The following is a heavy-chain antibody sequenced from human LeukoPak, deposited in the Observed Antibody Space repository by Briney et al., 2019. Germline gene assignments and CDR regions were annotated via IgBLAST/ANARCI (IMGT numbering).Heavy chain of an antibody. V-gene: IGHV4-4*07. J-gene: IGHJ4*02. CDR2: IYTSGST. CDR3: ARYVWGSYPTFEDC. CDR1: GGSISSYY. D-gene: IGHD3-16*02. Sequence: SETLSLTCTVSGGSISSYYWSWIRQPAGKGLEWIGRIYTSGSTNYNSSLKSRVTMSVDTSKNQFSLKLRSVTAADTAVYYCARYVWGSYPTFEDCWGQGTLVTVSS.